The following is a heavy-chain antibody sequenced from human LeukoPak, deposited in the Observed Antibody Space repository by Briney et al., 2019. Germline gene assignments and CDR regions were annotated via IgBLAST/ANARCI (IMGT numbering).Heavy chain of an antibody. V-gene: IGHV4-59*12. CDR2: IFYSGST. J-gene: IGHJ5*02. D-gene: IGHD3-10*01. Sequence: SSETLSLTCTVSGGSISSYYWSWIRQPPGKGLEWIGCIFYSGSTKYNPSLKSRVTISVDTSKSQFSLKLSSVTAADTAVYYCARGSRYYYGSGSYSSNWFDPWGQGTLVTVSS. CDR1: GGSISSYY. CDR3: ARGSRYYYGSGSYSSNWFDP.